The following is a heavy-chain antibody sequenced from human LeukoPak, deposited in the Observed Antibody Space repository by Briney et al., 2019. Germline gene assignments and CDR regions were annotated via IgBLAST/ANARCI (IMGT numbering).Heavy chain of an antibody. D-gene: IGHD3-16*02. J-gene: IGHJ4*02. CDR3: ARTYYDYIWGSYLHFDY. CDR1: GGSISSYY. Sequence: SETLSLTCTGSGGSISSYYWSWIRQPPGKGLEWIGYIYYSGSPNYNPSLKSRVAISVDTSKNQFSLKLSSVTAADTAVYYCARTYYDYIWGSYLHFDYWGQGTLVTVSS. V-gene: IGHV4-59*01. CDR2: IYYSGSP.